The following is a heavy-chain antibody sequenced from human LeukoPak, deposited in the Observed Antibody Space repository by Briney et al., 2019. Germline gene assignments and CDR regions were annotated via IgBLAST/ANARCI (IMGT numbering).Heavy chain of an antibody. Sequence: GESLKISCKGSGYSFTSYWIGRVRQMPGKGLEWMGIIYPGDSDTRYSPSFQGQVTISADKSISTAYLQWSSLKASDTATYYCARGYSSSRAWFDPWGQGTLVTVSS. D-gene: IGHD6-13*01. CDR1: GYSFTSYW. CDR2: IYPGDSDT. V-gene: IGHV5-51*01. J-gene: IGHJ5*02. CDR3: ARGYSSSRAWFDP.